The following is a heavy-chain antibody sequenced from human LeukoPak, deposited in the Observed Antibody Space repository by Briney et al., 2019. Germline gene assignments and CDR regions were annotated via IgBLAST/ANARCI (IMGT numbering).Heavy chain of an antibody. V-gene: IGHV4-59*01. CDR2: VHDSGNT. CDR3: ARGVPHARSSGYFDY. J-gene: IGHJ4*02. Sequence: SKTLSLTCSVSGDSISNYYWSWIRQPPGKGLQWIGHVHDSGNTNYNPSLKSRVTISVDTSKNQSSLKLTSVTAADTAVYYCARGVPHARSSGYFDYWGQGTLVTVSS. D-gene: IGHD6-6*01. CDR1: GDSISNYY.